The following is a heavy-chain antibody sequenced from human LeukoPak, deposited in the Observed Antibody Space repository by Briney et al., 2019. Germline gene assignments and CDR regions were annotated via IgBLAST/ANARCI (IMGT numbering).Heavy chain of an antibody. Sequence: GESLMISCKGSGYSFTSYWISWVRQMPGKGLEWTGRIDPSDSYTNYSPSFQGHVTISADKSITTAYLQWSSLKASDTATYYCARLKYYDSSGYYDYWGQGTLVTVSS. J-gene: IGHJ4*02. D-gene: IGHD3-22*01. V-gene: IGHV5-10-1*01. CDR2: IDPSDSYT. CDR3: ARLKYYDSSGYYDY. CDR1: GYSFTSYW.